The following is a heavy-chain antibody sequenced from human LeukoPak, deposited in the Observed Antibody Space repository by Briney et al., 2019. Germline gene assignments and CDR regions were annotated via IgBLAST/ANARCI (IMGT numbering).Heavy chain of an antibody. D-gene: IGHD2-15*01. Sequence: ASVKVSCKASGYTSTNHYMHWVRQAPGQGLERMGIINPSGDSTTYAQKFQGRVTMTRDTSTGTVYMELSSLRSEDTAVYYCARHDLGGFSPFDSWGQGTLVTVSS. CDR3: ARHDLGGFSPFDS. CDR1: GYTSTNHY. V-gene: IGHV1-46*01. J-gene: IGHJ4*02. CDR2: INPSGDST.